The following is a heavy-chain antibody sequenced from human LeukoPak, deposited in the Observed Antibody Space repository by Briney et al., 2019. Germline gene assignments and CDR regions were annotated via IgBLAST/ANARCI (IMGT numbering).Heavy chain of an antibody. V-gene: IGHV3-7*03. CDR1: GFTFSSYW. CDR3: AKASAMIVVVSKYFDY. D-gene: IGHD3-22*01. J-gene: IGHJ4*02. CDR2: IKQEGSEK. Sequence: GGSLRLSCAASGFTFSSYWMSWVRHAPGKGLEWVANIKQEGSEKYYVDSVKGRFTISRDNSKNTLYLQMNSLRAEDTAVYYCAKASAMIVVVSKYFDYWGQGTLVTVSS.